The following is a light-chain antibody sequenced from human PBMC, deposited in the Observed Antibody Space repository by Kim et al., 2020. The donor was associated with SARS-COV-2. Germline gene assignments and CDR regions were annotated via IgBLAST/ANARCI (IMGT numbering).Light chain of an antibody. CDR3: QAWDSSTYVV. Sequence: VSAGKTASISCSGDKLGDKYACWYQQKPGQSPVLVIYQDSKRPSGIPERFSGSNSGNTATLTISGTHAMDEADYYCQAWDSSTYVVFGGGTQLTVL. V-gene: IGLV3-1*01. J-gene: IGLJ2*01. CDR1: KLGDKY. CDR2: QDS.